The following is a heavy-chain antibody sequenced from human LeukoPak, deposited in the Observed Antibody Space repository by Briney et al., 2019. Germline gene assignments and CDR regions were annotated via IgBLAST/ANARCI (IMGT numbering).Heavy chain of an antibody. V-gene: IGHV4-39*01. CDR2: IYYSGST. D-gene: IGHD3-3*01. Sequence: SETLSLTCTVSGGSISSSSYYWGWIRQPPGKGLEWIGSIYYSGSTYYNPSLKSRVTISVDTSKNQFSLKLSSVTAADTAVYYCARLPIFGVVRGDYWGQGTPVTVSS. CDR1: GGSISSSSYY. J-gene: IGHJ4*02. CDR3: ARLPIFGVVRGDY.